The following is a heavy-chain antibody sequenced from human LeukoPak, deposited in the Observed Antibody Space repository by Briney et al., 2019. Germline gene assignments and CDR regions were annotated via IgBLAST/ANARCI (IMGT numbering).Heavy chain of an antibody. V-gene: IGHV3-30*04. Sequence: GGSLRLSCEASGFTFSSYAMHWVRQAPGKGLEWMAIIAHDGNSAVYADSVKGRLTLSRDNAKNSLYLQMNSLRAEDTAVYYCARDRGERRLGYWGRGTLVTVSS. D-gene: IGHD3-16*01. J-gene: IGHJ4*02. CDR2: IAHDGNSA. CDR1: GFTFSSYA. CDR3: ARDRGERRLGY.